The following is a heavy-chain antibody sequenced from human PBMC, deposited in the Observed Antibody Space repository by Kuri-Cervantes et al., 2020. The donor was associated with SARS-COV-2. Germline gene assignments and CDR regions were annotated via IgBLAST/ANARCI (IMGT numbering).Heavy chain of an antibody. CDR1: GGSISSSSYY. CDR3: ASSGAKDCSGGSCWGPNWFDP. CDR2: IYYSGST. Sequence: SETLSLTCTVSGGSISSSSYYWGWIRQPPGKGLEWIGSIYYSGSTYYNPSLKSRVTISVDTSKNQFSLKLSSVTAADTAVYYCASSGAKDCSGGSCWGPNWFDPWGQGTLVTVSS. V-gene: IGHV4-39*07. J-gene: IGHJ5*02. D-gene: IGHD2-15*01.